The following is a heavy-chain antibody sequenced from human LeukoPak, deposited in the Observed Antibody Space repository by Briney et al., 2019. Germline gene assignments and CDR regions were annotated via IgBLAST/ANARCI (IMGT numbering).Heavy chain of an antibody. CDR3: AREDTSGWYGVDY. CDR1: GFTFSSYW. J-gene: IGHJ4*02. V-gene: IGHV3-74*01. Sequence: GGSLRLSCAASGFTFSSYWMHWVRQAPGKGLVWVSRINSDGSSTSYADSVKGRFTISKDNAKNTLYLQMNSLRAEDTAVYYCAREDTSGWYGVDYWGQGTLVTVSS. D-gene: IGHD6-19*01. CDR2: INSDGSST.